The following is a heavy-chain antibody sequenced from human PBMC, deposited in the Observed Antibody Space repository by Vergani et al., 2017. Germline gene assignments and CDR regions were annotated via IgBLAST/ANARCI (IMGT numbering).Heavy chain of an antibody. V-gene: IGHV4-4*02. J-gene: IGHJ6*03. CDR1: GGPISSSNW. CDR2: IYHSGST. CDR3: ASLLGYCSSTSCFSYYYYMDV. Sequence: QVQLQESGPGLVKPSGTLSLTCAVSGGPISSSNWWSWVRQPPGKGLEWIGEIYHSGSTNYNPSLKSRVTISVDKSKNQFSLKLSSVTAADTAVYYCASLLGYCSSTSCFSYYYYMDVWGKGTTVTVSS. D-gene: IGHD2-2*01.